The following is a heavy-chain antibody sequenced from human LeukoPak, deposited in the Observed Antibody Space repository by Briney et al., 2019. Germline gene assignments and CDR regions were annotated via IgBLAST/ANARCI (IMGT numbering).Heavy chain of an antibody. CDR3: ASGTMIQGDNWFDP. Sequence: GGSLRLSCAASGFSFSRFWMHWVRQPARKGLIWVSRINSDGSTATYADSVTGRFTISTDNAKCSRYQEMSSLRAECTAVYYCASGTMIQGDNWFDPWGQGTLVTVSS. J-gene: IGHJ5*02. D-gene: IGHD3-22*01. CDR2: INSDGSTA. CDR1: GFSFSRFW. V-gene: IGHV3-74*01.